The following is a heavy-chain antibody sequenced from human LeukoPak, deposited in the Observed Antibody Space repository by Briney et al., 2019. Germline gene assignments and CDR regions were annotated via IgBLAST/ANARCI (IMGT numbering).Heavy chain of an antibody. Sequence: PGGSLRLSCAASGFTFSSYWMSWVRQAPGKGLEWVANFKQDVSEKYYVGSVKGRFTISRDNAKNSLYLQMNSLRAEDTAVYYCAELGITMIGGVWGKGTTVTISS. D-gene: IGHD3-10*02. CDR1: GFTFSSYW. CDR2: FKQDVSEK. V-gene: IGHV3-7*01. CDR3: AELGITMIGGV. J-gene: IGHJ6*04.